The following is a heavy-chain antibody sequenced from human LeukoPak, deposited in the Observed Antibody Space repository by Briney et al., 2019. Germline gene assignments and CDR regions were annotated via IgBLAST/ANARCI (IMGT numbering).Heavy chain of an antibody. CDR1: GGSISSSSYY. CDR2: IYYSGST. CDR3: ARAPRGESDAASGFYGVDV. V-gene: IGHV4-39*07. J-gene: IGHJ6*02. D-gene: IGHD3-22*01. Sequence: SETLSLTCTVSGGSISSSSYYWGWIRQPPGKGLEWIGSIYYSGSTYYNPSLKSRVTISVDTSKNQFSLKLSSVTAADTAVYYCARAPRGESDAASGFYGVDVWGQGTTVTVSS.